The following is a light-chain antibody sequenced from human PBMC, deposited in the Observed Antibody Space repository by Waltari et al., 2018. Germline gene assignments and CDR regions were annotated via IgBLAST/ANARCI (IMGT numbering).Light chain of an antibody. CDR2: SAS. Sequence: DIVLTQSPATLSLSPGERATLSCRASQSINNYLACYQQKPGQAPRLLIYSASNRATGIPARFSGSGSGTDFFLTISSLDPEDFAVYYCQQRSSWPRTFGQGTRVEIK. J-gene: IGKJ1*01. V-gene: IGKV3-11*01. CDR3: QQRSSWPRT. CDR1: QSINNY.